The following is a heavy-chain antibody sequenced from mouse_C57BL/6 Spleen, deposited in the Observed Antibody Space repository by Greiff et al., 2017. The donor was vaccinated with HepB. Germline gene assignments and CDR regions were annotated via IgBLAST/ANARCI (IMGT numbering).Heavy chain of an antibody. Sequence: VQLQQSGAELVRPGASVTLSCKASGYTFTDYEMHWVKQTPVHDLEWIGAIDPETGGTAYNQKFKGKAILTADKSSSTAYMELRSLTSEDSAVDYCTSARFTTEIDYAMDYWGQGTAVTVSS. CDR3: TSARFTTEIDYAMDY. J-gene: IGHJ4*01. CDR1: GYTFTDYE. V-gene: IGHV1-15*01. D-gene: IGHD1-1*01. CDR2: IDPETGGT.